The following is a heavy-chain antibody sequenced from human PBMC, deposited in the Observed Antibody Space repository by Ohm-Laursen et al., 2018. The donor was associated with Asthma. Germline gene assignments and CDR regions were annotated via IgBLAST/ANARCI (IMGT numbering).Heavy chain of an antibody. D-gene: IGHD6-19*01. CDR2: IWYDGSNK. J-gene: IGHJ4*02. Sequence: SLRLSCAASGFTFSSYGMHWVRQAPGKGLEWVAVIWYDGSNKYYADSVKGRFTTSRDNSKNTLYLQMNSLRAEDTAVYYCARKFSSGWLFDFWGQGTLVTVSS. CDR1: GFTFSSYG. CDR3: ARKFSSGWLFDF. V-gene: IGHV3-33*01.